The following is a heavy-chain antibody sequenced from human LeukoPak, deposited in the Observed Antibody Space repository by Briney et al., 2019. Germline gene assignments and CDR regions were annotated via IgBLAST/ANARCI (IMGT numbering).Heavy chain of an antibody. Sequence: PSETLSLTCTVSGGSISSYYWSWIRQPAGKGLEWIGRIYTSGSTNYNPSLKSRVTISVDTSKNQFSLKLSSVTAADTAVYYCATGAAPLNDYGGNSGFDWFDPWGQGTLVTVSS. CDR3: ATGAAPLNDYGGNSGFDWFDP. J-gene: IGHJ5*02. D-gene: IGHD4-23*01. CDR2: IYTSGST. CDR1: GGSISSYY. V-gene: IGHV4-4*07.